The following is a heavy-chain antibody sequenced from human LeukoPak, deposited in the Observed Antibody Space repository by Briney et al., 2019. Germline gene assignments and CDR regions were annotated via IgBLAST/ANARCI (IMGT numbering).Heavy chain of an antibody. J-gene: IGHJ4*02. CDR2: ISGSGGRT. CDR3: AKDIWGGTAMVFDY. V-gene: IGHV3-23*01. CDR1: GFSFNYNA. Sequence: GGSLRLSCAASGFSFNYNAMSWVRQAPGKGLEWVSGISGSGGRTFYADAVKGRFTISRDNSKNTLYLHMNNLRDGDTAVYYCAKDIWGGTAMVFDYWGQGTLVTVSS. D-gene: IGHD5-18*01.